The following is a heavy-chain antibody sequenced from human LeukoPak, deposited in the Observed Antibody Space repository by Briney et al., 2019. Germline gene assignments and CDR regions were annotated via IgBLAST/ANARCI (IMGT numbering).Heavy chain of an antibody. CDR3: ARGPVRDDGLTGDSYYYGFDV. V-gene: IGHV4-34*01. J-gene: IGHJ6*02. CDR2: ICHRAGT. Sequence: SDTLSLTCAVYGGSFTDYYWWWIREARGEGLEGIGSICHRAGTSYNPSLKSRVAISADTSKKQLSLSLTSVTAADTAVFYCARGPVRDDGLTGDSYYYGFDVWGQGTTVTVSS. CDR1: GGSFTDYY. D-gene: IGHD3-9*01.